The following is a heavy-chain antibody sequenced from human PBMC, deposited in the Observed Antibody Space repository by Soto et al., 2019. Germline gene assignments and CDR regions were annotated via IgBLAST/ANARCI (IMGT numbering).Heavy chain of an antibody. D-gene: IGHD5-12*01. CDR1: GFTFSSYW. J-gene: IGHJ3*02. CDR2: IKQDGSEK. V-gene: IGHV3-7*03. Sequence: GGSLRLSCAASGFTFSSYWMSWVRQAPGKGLEWVANIKQDGSEKYYVDSVKGRFTISRDNAKNSLYLQMNSLRAEDTAVYYCARNKHLRIVDVDAFDIWGQGTMVTVSS. CDR3: ARNKHLRIVDVDAFDI.